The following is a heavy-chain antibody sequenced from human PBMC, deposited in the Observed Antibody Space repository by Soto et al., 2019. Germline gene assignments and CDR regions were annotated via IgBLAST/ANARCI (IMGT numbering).Heavy chain of an antibody. CDR1: GGTFSSYA. V-gene: IGHV1-69*13. CDR3: ARVVVSPGPLDY. CDR2: IIPIFGTA. D-gene: IGHD3-22*01. Sequence: SVKVSCKASGGTFSSYAISWVRQAPGQGLEWMGGIIPIFGTANYAQKFQGRVTITADESTSTAYMELSSLRSEDTAVYYCARVVVSPGPLDYWGQGTLATVSS. J-gene: IGHJ4*02.